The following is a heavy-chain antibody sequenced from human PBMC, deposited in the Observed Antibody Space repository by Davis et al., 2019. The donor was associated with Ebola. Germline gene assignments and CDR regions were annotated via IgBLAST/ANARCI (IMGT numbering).Heavy chain of an antibody. J-gene: IGHJ4*02. Sequence: GESLKIPCAASGFLFSSYAMSWVRQAPGRGLEWVSSISASGGATFYADSVKGRIVMSRDNSNDTLYLRMNNLRAEDTAIYYCAKDLTYYYGSGDFFDYWGQGILVTVSS. D-gene: IGHD3-10*01. V-gene: IGHV3-23*01. CDR3: AKDLTYYYGSGDFFDY. CDR1: GFLFSSYA. CDR2: ISASGGAT.